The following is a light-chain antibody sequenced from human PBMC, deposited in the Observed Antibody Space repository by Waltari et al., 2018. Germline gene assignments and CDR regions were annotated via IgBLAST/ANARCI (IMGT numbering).Light chain of an antibody. Sequence: EIVLTQSPATLSLSPGEGATLSCRASQSVSSYLAWYQQKPGQAPRLRIYDASNRATGIPARFSCSGSGTDFTLTISSLEPEDFAVYYCQQRSSWPITFGQGTRLEIK. V-gene: IGKV3-11*01. J-gene: IGKJ5*01. CDR2: DAS. CDR1: QSVSSY. CDR3: QQRSSWPIT.